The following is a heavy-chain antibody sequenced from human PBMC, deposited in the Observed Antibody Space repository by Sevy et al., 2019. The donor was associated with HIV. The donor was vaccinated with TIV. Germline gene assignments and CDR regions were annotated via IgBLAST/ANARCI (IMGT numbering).Heavy chain of an antibody. D-gene: IGHD1-26*01. CDR3: ARPRKGGATIDY. J-gene: IGHJ4*02. Sequence: ASVKVSCEASGYTFTGYYMHWVRQAPGQGLEWMGGINPNSGGTNYAQKFQGRVTMTRDTSISTAYIELSRLRPDDTAGYYCARPRKGGATIDYWGQGTLVTVSS. V-gene: IGHV1-2*02. CDR2: INPNSGGT. CDR1: GYTFTGYY.